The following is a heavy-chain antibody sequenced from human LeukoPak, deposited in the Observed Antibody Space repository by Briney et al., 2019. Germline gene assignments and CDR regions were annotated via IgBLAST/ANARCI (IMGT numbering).Heavy chain of an antibody. CDR1: GFTFSSYS. CDR3: ARVPPRGATYYYYYMDV. J-gene: IGHJ6*03. CDR2: INHSGST. V-gene: IGHV4-34*01. D-gene: IGHD1-26*01. Sequence: GSLRLSCAASGFTFSSYSMNWIRQPPGKGLEWIGEINHSGSTNYNPSLKSRVTISVDTSKNQFSLKLSSVTAADTAVYYCARVPPRGATYYYYYMDVWGKGTTVTVSS.